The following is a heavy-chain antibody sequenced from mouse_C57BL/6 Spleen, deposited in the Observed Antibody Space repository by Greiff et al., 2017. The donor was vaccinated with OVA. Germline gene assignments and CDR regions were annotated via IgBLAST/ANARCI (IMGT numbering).Heavy chain of an antibody. CDR1: GFTFSSYT. Sequence: EVKLMESGGGLVKPGGSLKLSCAASGFTFSSYTMSWVRQTPEKRLEWVATISGGGGNTYYPDSVKGRFTISRDNAKNTLYLQMSSLRSEDTALYYCARQGGSTGAFAYWGQGTLVTVSA. D-gene: IGHD4-1*01. CDR3: ARQGGSTGAFAY. J-gene: IGHJ3*01. CDR2: ISGGGGNT. V-gene: IGHV5-9*01.